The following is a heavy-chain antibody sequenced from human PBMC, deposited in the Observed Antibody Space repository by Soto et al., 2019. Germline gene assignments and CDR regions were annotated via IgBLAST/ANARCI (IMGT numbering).Heavy chain of an antibody. J-gene: IGHJ3*02. V-gene: IGHV4-31*03. CDR2: IYYSGST. CDR3: ARGIPEPLQWVAFDI. Sequence: SETLSLMCTVSGGSISSGGYYWIWIRQHPGKGLEWIGYIYYSGSTYYNPSLKSRVTISVDTSKNQFSLKLSSVTAADTAVYYCARGIPEPLQWVAFDIWGQGTMVTVSS. CDR1: GGSISSGGYY. D-gene: IGHD6-19*01.